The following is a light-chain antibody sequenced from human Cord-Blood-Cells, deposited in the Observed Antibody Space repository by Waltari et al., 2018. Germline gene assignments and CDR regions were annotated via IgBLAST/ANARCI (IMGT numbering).Light chain of an antibody. Sequence: VSVSPGQTASITCPGDKLGDKYACWYQQKPGQSPVLVIYQDSKRPSGIPERFSGSNSGNTATLTISGTQAMDEADYYCQAWDSSTYVFGTGTKVTVL. CDR3: QAWDSSTYV. V-gene: IGLV3-1*01. CDR2: QDS. CDR1: KLGDKY. J-gene: IGLJ1*01.